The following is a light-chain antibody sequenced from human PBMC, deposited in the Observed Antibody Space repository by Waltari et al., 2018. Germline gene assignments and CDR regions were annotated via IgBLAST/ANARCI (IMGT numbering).Light chain of an antibody. Sequence: QSALTQPASVSGSPGQSVTISCTGTSSDVGSYNLFSWYQQHPGEAPKLIIYEVTKRPSGVSYRFSGSKSGNTASLAISGLQAEDEADYYCCSHAGSSTLVFGGGTKLTVL. CDR2: EVT. CDR3: CSHAGSSTLV. V-gene: IGLV2-23*02. CDR1: SSDVGSYNL. J-gene: IGLJ3*02.